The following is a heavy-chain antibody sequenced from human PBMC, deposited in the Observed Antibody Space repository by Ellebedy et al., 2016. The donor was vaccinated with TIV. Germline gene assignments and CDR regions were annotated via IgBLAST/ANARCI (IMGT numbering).Heavy chain of an antibody. V-gene: IGHV1-69*13. Sequence: AASVKVSCKASGGTFSSHGISWVRQAPGQGLEWMGRIIPIFGTPNYAQKFQDRVTITADESTSTAYMELNSLRSEDAAVDYCARDRDIVGTTGRGFDPWGQGTLVTVSS. CDR1: GGTFSSHG. J-gene: IGHJ5*02. CDR2: IIPIFGTP. CDR3: ARDRDIVGTTGRGFDP. D-gene: IGHD5-12*01.